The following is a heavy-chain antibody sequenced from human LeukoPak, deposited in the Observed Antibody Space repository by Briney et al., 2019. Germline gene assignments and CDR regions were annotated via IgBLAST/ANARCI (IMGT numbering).Heavy chain of an antibody. J-gene: IGHJ4*02. V-gene: IGHV3-66*01. CDR1: GFTVSTNY. Sequence: PGGSLRLSCAASGFTVSTNYMTWVRQAPGKGLEWVSVIYSGGSTHYADSVKGRFTISRDNSKNTLYLQMISLRTEDTAVYYCARGNYYDSSVGYWGQGTLVTVSS. D-gene: IGHD3-22*01. CDR3: ARGNYYDSSVGY. CDR2: IYSGGST.